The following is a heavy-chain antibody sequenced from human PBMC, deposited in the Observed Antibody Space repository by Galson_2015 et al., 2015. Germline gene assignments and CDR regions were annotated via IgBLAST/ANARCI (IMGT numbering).Heavy chain of an antibody. CDR2: ISGSGGST. J-gene: IGHJ4*02. CDR3: AKGQGGTSEFDY. Sequence: SLRLSCAASGFSFSNYAMTWVRQAPGKGLEWVLAISGSGGSTYYAGSVKGRFTISRDNSKDTLYLQMNSLRAEDTALYYCAKGQGGTSEFDYWGQGTLVTVSS. CDR1: GFSFSNYA. V-gene: IGHV3-23*01. D-gene: IGHD2-2*01.